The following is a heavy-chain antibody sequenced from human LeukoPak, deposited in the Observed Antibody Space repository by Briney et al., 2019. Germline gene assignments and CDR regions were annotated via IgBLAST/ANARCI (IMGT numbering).Heavy chain of an antibody. CDR2: INAGNGNT. D-gene: IGHD5-24*01. V-gene: IGHV1-3*01. CDR1: GYSSSTYT. Sequence: GASVKVSCKASGYSSSTYTMNWVRQAPGQRLEWMGWINAGNGNTKYSQKFQGRVTITRDTSASTAYMEMRSLRSEDTAVYYCAREIDRDDYNRFFDYWGQGTLVTVSS. CDR3: AREIDRDDYNRFFDY. J-gene: IGHJ4*02.